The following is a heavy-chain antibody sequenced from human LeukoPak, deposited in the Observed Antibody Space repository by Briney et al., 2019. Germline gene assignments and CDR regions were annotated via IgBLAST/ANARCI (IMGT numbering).Heavy chain of an antibody. Sequence: GGSLRLTCTASGFTVSSSYMSWVRQAPGKGLEWVSLIYSGGTTFYADSVQDRFTISRDISKNTLYLQMYRLRAEDTAVYFCTRDEYCSGGSCYSDYWGQGTLVTVSS. V-gene: IGHV3-66*01. CDR3: TRDEYCSGGSCYSDY. CDR1: GFTVSSSY. CDR2: IYSGGTT. D-gene: IGHD2-15*01. J-gene: IGHJ4*02.